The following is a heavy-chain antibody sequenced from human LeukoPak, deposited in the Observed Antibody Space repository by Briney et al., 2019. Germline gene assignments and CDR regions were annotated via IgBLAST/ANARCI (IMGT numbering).Heavy chain of an antibody. CDR3: AKDYCSSTSCYNPYYYYYYMDV. D-gene: IGHD2-2*02. CDR1: GFTFSSYG. CDR2: IRYDGSNK. J-gene: IGHJ6*03. Sequence: GSLRLSCAASGFTFSSYGMHWVRQAPGKGLEWVAFIRYDGSNKYYADSVKGRFTISRDNSKNTLYLQMNSLRAEDTAVYYCAKDYCSSTSCYNPYYYYYYMDVWGKGTTVTVSS. V-gene: IGHV3-30*02.